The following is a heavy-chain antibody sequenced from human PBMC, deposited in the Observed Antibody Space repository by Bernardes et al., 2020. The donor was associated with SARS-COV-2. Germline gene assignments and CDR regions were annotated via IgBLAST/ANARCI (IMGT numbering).Heavy chain of an antibody. D-gene: IGHD2-8*01. CDR2: ISYEGSNS. CDR3: AKARSLFMLYYDDAFDI. J-gene: IGHJ3*02. CDR1: GFSFSNFG. V-gene: IGHV3-30*18. Sequence: GGSLRLSCVASGFSFSNFGMHWVRQIPGKGLEWVAIISYEGSNSNFADSVKGRFTVSRDSSKNMVFLQMNSLRSEDTAVYYCAKARSLFMLYYDDAFDIWGQGTMVIVSS.